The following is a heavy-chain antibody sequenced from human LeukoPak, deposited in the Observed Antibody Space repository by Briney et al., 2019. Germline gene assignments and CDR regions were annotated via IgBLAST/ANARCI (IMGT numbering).Heavy chain of an antibody. D-gene: IGHD3-9*01. J-gene: IGHJ3*02. Sequence: GESLKISCKGSGYSFTSYWIGWVRQMPGKGLEWMGIIYPGDSDTRYSPSFQGQVTISADKSISTAYLQWSSLKASDTAMYYCARPSLTGPKLFAFDIWGQGTMVTVSS. V-gene: IGHV5-51*01. CDR3: ARPSLTGPKLFAFDI. CDR2: IYPGDSDT. CDR1: GYSFTSYW.